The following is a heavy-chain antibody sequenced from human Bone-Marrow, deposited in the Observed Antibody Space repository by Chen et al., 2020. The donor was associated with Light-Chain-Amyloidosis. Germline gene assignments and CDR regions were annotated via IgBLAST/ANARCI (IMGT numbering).Heavy chain of an antibody. V-gene: IGHV3-21*01. CDR1: GFTFNNYN. CDR2: SSGNGAYR. D-gene: IGHD6-19*01. CDR3: ARDSVPDTVSIFYFDY. Sequence: EVQLVESGGGLVQPGGSLRLSCAASGFTFNNYNMNWVRQAPGKGLEWVSSSSGNGAYRYYRDSVRGRFTISRDNARKSLDLQMNGLRAEDTAVYYCARDSVPDTVSIFYFDYWGQGALVTVSS. J-gene: IGHJ4*02.